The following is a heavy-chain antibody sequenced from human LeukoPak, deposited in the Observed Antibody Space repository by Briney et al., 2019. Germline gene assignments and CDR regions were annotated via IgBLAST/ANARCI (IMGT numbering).Heavy chain of an antibody. D-gene: IGHD3-16*01. V-gene: IGHV3-30*02. CDR1: GFTFSTYG. CDR3: AKDYEITTHLFGY. CDR2: IRYDGSYK. J-gene: IGHJ4*02. Sequence: GGSLRLSCAASGFTFSTYGLHWVRQAPGKGLEWVAFIRYDGSYKYYADSVKGRFTISRDNSKNTLYLQMNSLRAEDTAVYYCAKDYEITTHLFGYWGQGTLVTVSS.